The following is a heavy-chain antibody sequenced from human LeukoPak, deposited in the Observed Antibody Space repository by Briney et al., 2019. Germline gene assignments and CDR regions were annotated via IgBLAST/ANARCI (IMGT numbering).Heavy chain of an antibody. Sequence: GGSPRLSCVASGFTFSRYETNWVRQAPGKGLEWVAYIDSSGSTIYRADSVKGRFTVSRDNAQNSMFLQMNSLRAEDTAVYYCARAYASSRYYGYWGQGPLVSVSS. V-gene: IGHV3-48*03. CDR3: ARAYASSRYYGY. CDR2: IDSSGSTI. J-gene: IGHJ4*02. CDR1: GFTFSRYE. D-gene: IGHD3-10*01.